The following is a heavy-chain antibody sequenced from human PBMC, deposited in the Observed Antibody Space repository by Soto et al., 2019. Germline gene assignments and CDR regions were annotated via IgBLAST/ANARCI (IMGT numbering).Heavy chain of an antibody. J-gene: IGHJ4*02. CDR2: ISWNSGSI. Sequence: EVQLVESGGGLVQPGRSLRLSCAASGLTFDDYAMHWVRQAPGKGLEWVSGISWNSGSIGYADSVKGRFTISRDNAKNSLYLQMNSLRAEDTALYYCAKDKGDFWSGPTSWGQGTLVTVSS. CDR3: AKDKGDFWSGPTS. D-gene: IGHD3-3*01. V-gene: IGHV3-9*01. CDR1: GLTFDDYA.